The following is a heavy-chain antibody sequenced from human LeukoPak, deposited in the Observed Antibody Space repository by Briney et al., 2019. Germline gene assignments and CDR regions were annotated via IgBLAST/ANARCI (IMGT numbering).Heavy chain of an antibody. Sequence: PGGSLRLSCATSGFSFSSYAMSWVRQAPGKGLEWVSAMSSSDDGRYYAASVRGRFTISRDTSRSTLYLQMNSLRADDSAIYYCVGALGYWGQGTLVTVSS. CDR3: VGALGY. CDR2: MSSSDDGR. J-gene: IGHJ4*02. CDR1: GFSFSSYA. D-gene: IGHD1-26*01. V-gene: IGHV3-23*01.